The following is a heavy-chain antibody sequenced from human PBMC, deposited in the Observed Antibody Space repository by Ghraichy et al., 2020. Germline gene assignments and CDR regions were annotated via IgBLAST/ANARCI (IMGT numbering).Heavy chain of an antibody. V-gene: IGHV3-33*06. J-gene: IGHJ6*02. CDR1: GFTFSNYG. CDR2: IWYDGSNK. Sequence: LSLTCAASGFTFSNYGMHWVRQAPGKGLEWVAVIWYDGSNKYYADSVRGRFTISRDNSKNTLNVEMNSLRVDDTAVYYCAKAARRAAAGTSYYGMDVWGQGTTVIVS. D-gene: IGHD6-13*01. CDR3: AKAARRAAAGTSYYGMDV.